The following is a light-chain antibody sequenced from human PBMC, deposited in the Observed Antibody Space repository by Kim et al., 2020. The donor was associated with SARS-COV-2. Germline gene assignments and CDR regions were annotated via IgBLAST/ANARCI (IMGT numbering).Light chain of an antibody. Sequence: GDRVTITCRASQSISSWLAWYQQKPGKAPKLLIHKASTLQSGIPSTFSGSGSGTEFTLTISSLQPDDFATYYCQQSNSYPYTFGQGTKVDIK. V-gene: IGKV1-5*03. CDR3: QQSNSYPYT. CDR1: QSISSW. CDR2: KAS. J-gene: IGKJ2*01.